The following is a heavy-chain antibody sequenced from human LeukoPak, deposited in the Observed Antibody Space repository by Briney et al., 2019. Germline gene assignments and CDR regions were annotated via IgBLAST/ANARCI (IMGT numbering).Heavy chain of an antibody. CDR2: ISAYNGNT. D-gene: IGHD1-26*01. J-gene: IGHJ5*02. CDR1: GYTFTSYG. CDR3: ARDLLVVGATYWFDP. Sequence: ASVKVSCEASGYTFTSYGISWVRQAPGQGLEWMGWISAYNGNTNYAQKLQGRVTMTTDTSTSTAYMELRSLRSDDTAVYYCARDLLVVGATYWFDPWGQGTLVTVSS. V-gene: IGHV1-18*01.